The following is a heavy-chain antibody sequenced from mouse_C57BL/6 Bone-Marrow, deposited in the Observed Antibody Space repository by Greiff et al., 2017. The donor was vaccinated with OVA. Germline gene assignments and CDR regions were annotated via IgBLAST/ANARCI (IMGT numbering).Heavy chain of an antibody. D-gene: IGHD1-1*01. CDR1: GYTFTSYW. CDR2: IHPSASDT. V-gene: IGHV1-74*01. Sequence: QVQLQQPGAELVKPGASVKVSCKASGYTFTSYWMHWVKQRPGQGLEWIGRIHPSASDTNYNQKFKGKATLTVDKSSSTAYMQLSSLTSEDSAVYYGAISTTVVAFYAMDYWGQGTSVTVSS. CDR3: AISTTVVAFYAMDY. J-gene: IGHJ4*01.